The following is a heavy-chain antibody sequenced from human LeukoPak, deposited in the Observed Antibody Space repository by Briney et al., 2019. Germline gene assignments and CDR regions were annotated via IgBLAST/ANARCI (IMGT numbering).Heavy chain of an antibody. Sequence: SETLSLTCTVSGVSLTNYYWNWIRQPPGKGLEWIGYIYYSGNTNYNPSLNSRVTISVDTSKNQFSLKLSSVTAADTAVYYCARGRAHYDSTGYGYWGQGTLVTVSS. V-gene: IGHV4-59*01. D-gene: IGHD3-22*01. CDR3: ARGRAHYDSTGYGY. CDR1: GVSLTNYY. CDR2: IYYSGNT. J-gene: IGHJ4*02.